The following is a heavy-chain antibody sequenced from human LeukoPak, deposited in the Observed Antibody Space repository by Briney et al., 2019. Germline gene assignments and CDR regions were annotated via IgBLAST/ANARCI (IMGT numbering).Heavy chain of an antibody. J-gene: IGHJ3*02. V-gene: IGHV4-61*02. CDR1: GGSISSGSYY. D-gene: IGHD3-3*01. CDR2: IYTSGST. CDR3: ARGAVLRFLEWLSNDAFDI. Sequence: SQTLSLTCTVSGGSISSGSYYWSWIRQPAGKGLEWIGRIYTSGSTNYNPSPKSRVTISVDTSKNQFSLKLSSVTAADTAVYYCARGAVLRFLEWLSNDAFDIWGQGTMVTVSS.